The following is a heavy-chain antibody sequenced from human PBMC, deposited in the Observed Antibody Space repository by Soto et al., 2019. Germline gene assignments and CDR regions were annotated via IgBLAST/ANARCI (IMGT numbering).Heavy chain of an antibody. CDR3: AREIMPLTNDWYFDL. V-gene: IGHV4-30-4*01. D-gene: IGHD2-8*01. CDR1: GGSISGXXHX. J-gene: IGHJ2*01. CDR2: IFDSGST. Sequence: QVQLQESGPGLVKPSETLSLTCTVSGGSISGXXHXXSWIRQPPGKGLEWIGHIFDSGSTYYNPSLKSRLTISVDTSKNQFSLRLSSVTAADTAMYYCAREIMPLTNDWYFDLWGRGTLVTVSS.